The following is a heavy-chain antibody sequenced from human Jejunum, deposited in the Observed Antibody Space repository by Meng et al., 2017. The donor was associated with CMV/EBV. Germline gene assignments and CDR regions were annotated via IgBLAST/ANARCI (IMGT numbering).Heavy chain of an antibody. D-gene: IGHD2-2*01. Sequence: QVQLQESGPGLVKPSETLSLTCTVSDGSISSYYWTWIRRPPGQGLEWIGYMYYSGNTNYNPSLKSRVTMSVDTSKNQFSLKLNSVTAADTAVYYCARGGVPYYFDYWGQGTLVTVSS. CDR2: MYYSGNT. CDR1: DGSISSYY. V-gene: IGHV4-59*13. J-gene: IGHJ4*02. CDR3: ARGGVPYYFDY.